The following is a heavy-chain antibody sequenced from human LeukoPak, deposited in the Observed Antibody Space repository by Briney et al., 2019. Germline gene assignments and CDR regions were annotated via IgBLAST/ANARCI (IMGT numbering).Heavy chain of an antibody. CDR2: IYYSGST. CDR1: GGSISSYY. CDR3: ARGVTMVRGVITSFDY. D-gene: IGHD3-10*01. Sequence: SETLSLTCTVSGGSISSYYWSWIRQPPGKGLEWIGYIYYSGSTNYNSSLKSRVTISVDTSKNQFSLKLSSVTAADTAVYYCARGVTMVRGVITSFDYWGQGTLVTVSS. J-gene: IGHJ4*02. V-gene: IGHV4-59*01.